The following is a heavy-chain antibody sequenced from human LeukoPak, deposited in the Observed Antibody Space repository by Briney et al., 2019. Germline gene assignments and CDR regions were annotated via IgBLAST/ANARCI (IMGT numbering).Heavy chain of an antibody. Sequence: ASVKVSCKASGYTFTSYYMHWVRQAPGQGLEWMGIINPSGGSTSYAQKFQGRVTMTRDTSTSTVYMELSSLRSEDTAVYYCARADYDFWSGQPRGWFDYWGQGTLVTVSS. D-gene: IGHD3-3*01. CDR3: ARADYDFWSGQPRGWFDY. V-gene: IGHV1-46*01. J-gene: IGHJ4*02. CDR1: GYTFTSYY. CDR2: INPSGGST.